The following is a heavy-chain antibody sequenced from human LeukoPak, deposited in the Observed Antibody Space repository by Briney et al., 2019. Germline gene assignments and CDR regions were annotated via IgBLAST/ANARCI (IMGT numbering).Heavy chain of an antibody. Sequence: PGGSLTLPCAASGFSVSTNYMNWVRQAPGKGLEWVSILYSGSSTYYTDSVKGRFTISRDNSRNTLYLHMTNLRAEDTAVYYCARVGDHYHWYLDLWGRGSLLTVSS. CDR1: GFSVSTNY. CDR2: LYSGSST. V-gene: IGHV3-53*01. J-gene: IGHJ2*01. CDR3: ARVGDHYHWYLDL. D-gene: IGHD3-10*01.